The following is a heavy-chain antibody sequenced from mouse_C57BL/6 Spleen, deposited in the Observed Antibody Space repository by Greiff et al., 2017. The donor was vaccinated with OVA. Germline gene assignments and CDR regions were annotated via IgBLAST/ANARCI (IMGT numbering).Heavy chain of an antibody. V-gene: IGHV2-2*01. J-gene: IGHJ2*01. D-gene: IGHD2-2*01. CDR3: ARNRGSTMVTTDYFDY. CDR1: GFSLTSYG. CDR2: IWSGGST. Sequence: QVTLKVSGPGLVQPSQSLSITCTVSGFSLTSYGVHWVRQSPGKGLEWLGVIWSGGSTDYNAAFISRLSISKDNSKSQVFFKMNSLQADDTAIYYCARNRGSTMVTTDYFDYWGQGTTLAVSS.